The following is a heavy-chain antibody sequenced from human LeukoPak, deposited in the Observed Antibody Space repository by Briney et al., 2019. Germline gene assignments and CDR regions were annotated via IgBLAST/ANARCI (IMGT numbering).Heavy chain of an antibody. D-gene: IGHD3-9*01. CDR2: INHSGST. CDR1: GGSYSGYY. Sequence: PSETLSLTCSVYGGSYSGYYWSWIRQPPGKGLEWIGEINHSGSTNYNPSLKSRVTISVDTSKNQFSLKLGSVTAADKAVYYCARGPWLLDYWGQGTLVTVSS. V-gene: IGHV4-34*01. J-gene: IGHJ4*02. CDR3: ARGPWLLDY.